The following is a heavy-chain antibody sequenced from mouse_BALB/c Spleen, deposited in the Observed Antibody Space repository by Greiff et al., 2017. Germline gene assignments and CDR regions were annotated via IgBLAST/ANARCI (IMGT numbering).Heavy chain of an antibody. CDR3: AWLEDAMDY. J-gene: IGHJ4*01. Sequence: EVKLQESGAELVKPGASVKLSCTASGFNIKDTYMHWVKQRPEQGLEWIGRIDPANGNTKYDPKFQGKATITADTSSNTAYLQLSSLTSEDTAVYYCAWLEDAMDYWGQGTSVTVSS. D-gene: IGHD2-2*01. CDR1: GFNIKDTY. V-gene: IGHV14-3*02. CDR2: IDPANGNT.